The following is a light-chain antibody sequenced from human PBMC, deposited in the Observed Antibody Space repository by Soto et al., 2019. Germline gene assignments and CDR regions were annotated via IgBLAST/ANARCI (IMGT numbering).Light chain of an antibody. Sequence: QSALTQPASVSGSPGQSITISCTGTSSDVGGYNYVSWYQQHPGKAPKLMIYDVSNRPSGVSNRFSASKSGNTASLTISGLQVEDEADYYCSSYTSRSPYVVFGGGTQLTVL. V-gene: IGLV2-14*01. CDR1: SSDVGGYNY. CDR2: DVS. J-gene: IGLJ2*01. CDR3: SSYTSRSPYVV.